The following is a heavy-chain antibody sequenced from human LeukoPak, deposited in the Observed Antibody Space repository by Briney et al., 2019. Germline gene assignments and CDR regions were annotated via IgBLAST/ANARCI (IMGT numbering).Heavy chain of an antibody. CDR1: GDSISSYF. J-gene: IGHJ6*03. CDR3: ARAGVQWQRPRDYYYYYMDV. CDR2: ICSSGST. D-gene: IGHD6-19*01. Sequence: PSETLSLTCTVSGDSISSYFWTWIRQPAGKGLEWIGRICSSGSTNYNPSLKSRVTISVDKSRNQFSLKLSSVTAADTAVYYCARAGVQWQRPRDYYYYYMDVWGKGSTVTVSS. V-gene: IGHV4-4*07.